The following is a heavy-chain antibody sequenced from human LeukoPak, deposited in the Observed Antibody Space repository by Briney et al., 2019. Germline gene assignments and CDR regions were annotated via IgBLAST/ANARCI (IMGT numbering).Heavy chain of an antibody. J-gene: IGHJ4*02. CDR3: AKDVIVATMRYYFDY. CDR1: GFTFSSYA. V-gene: IGHV3-23*01. D-gene: IGHD5-12*01. CDR2: ISGSGGST. Sequence: GGSLRLSCAASGFTFSSYAMSWVRQAPGKGLEWVSAISGSGGSTYYADSVKGRFTISRDNSKNTLYLQMNSQRAEDTAVYYCAKDVIVATMRYYFDYWGQGTLVIVSS.